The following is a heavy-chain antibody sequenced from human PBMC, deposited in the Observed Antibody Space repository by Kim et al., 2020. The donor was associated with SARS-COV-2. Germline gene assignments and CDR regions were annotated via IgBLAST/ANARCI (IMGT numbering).Heavy chain of an antibody. CDR3: AKDDPFDY. CDR2: GST. Sequence: GSTYDADSVKGRFTISRDNSKNTLYLQMNSLRAEDTAVYYCAKDDPFDYWGQGTLVTVSS. V-gene: IGHV3-23*01. J-gene: IGHJ4*02.